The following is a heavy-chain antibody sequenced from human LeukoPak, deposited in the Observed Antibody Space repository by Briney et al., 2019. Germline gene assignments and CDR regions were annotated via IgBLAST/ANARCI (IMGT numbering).Heavy chain of an antibody. J-gene: IGHJ4*02. CDR2: IYYSGNT. V-gene: IGHV4-59*01. D-gene: IGHD3-10*01. Sequence: SETLSLTCTVSGGSISSYYWSWIRQPPGKGLEWIGYIYYSGNTNYNPSLKSRVTISVDTSKNQFSLKLSSVTAADTAVYYCASLGEDFDYWGQGTLVTVSS. CDR1: GGSISSYY. CDR3: ASLGEDFDY.